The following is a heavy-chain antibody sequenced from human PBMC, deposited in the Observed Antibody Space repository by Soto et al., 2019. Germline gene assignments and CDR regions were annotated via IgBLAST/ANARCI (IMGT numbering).Heavy chain of an antibody. V-gene: IGHV3-30*03. Sequence: GGSLRLSCAASGFTFSSYGMHWVRQAPGKGLEWVAVISCDGSNKYYADSVKGRFTISRDNSKNTLYLQMNSLRAEDTAVYYCARELDGIDVWGQGTTVTVSS. CDR3: ARELDGIDV. CDR1: GFTFSSYG. J-gene: IGHJ6*02. CDR2: ISCDGSNK.